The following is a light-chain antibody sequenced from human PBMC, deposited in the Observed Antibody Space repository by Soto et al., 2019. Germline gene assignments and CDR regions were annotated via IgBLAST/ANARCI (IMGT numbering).Light chain of an antibody. CDR3: QQYNNWPS. V-gene: IGKV3-20*01. CDR2: GAS. J-gene: IGKJ3*01. Sequence: EIVLTQSPGTLSLSPGERATLSCRASQSVSSSYLAWYQQKPGQAPRLLIYGASSRATGIPDRFSGSGSGTDFTLTISRLEPEDFAVYYCQQYNNWPSFGPGTKLEIK. CDR1: QSVSSSY.